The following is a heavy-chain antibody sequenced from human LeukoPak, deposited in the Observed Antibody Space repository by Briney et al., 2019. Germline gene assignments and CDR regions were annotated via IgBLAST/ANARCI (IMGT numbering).Heavy chain of an antibody. D-gene: IGHD3-10*01. J-gene: IGHJ5*02. CDR1: GFTFSGHA. V-gene: IGHV3-66*04. CDR2: IFRGDDT. CDR3: ARHVWFGEHNGHENWFDP. Sequence: PGGSLRLSCAASGFTFSGHAMVWVRQAPGKGLEWVSVIFRGDDTNYVDSVKGRFTIFRDNSKNTLYLQMNSLTAEDTAVYYCARHVWFGEHNGHENWFDPWGQGTLVIVSS.